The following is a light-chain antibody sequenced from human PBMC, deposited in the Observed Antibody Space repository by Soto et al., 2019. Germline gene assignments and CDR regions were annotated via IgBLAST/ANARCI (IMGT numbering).Light chain of an antibody. V-gene: IGKV1-39*01. CDR3: QQGYSSRWT. CDR2: PTS. CDR1: QNIRSY. Sequence: DIQMTQSPSSLSASVGDRVTITCRASQNIRSYLNWYQQKPGKAPQLITYPTSILQTGVPSRFSASGSGTDFSLVISDLQPEDSATYYCQQGYSSRWTSGRGTKVEI. J-gene: IGKJ1*01.